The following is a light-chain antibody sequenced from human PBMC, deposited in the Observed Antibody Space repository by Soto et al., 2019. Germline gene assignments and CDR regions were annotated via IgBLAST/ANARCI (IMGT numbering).Light chain of an antibody. V-gene: IGKV3-11*01. CDR3: QQRGSWPLT. CDR1: QSVRS. J-gene: IGKJ4*01. Sequence: EIVLTQSPAILSLSPGERATLSCRASQSVRSLAWYQQKPGQPPRLLIYGASSRATGIPASFSGSGSGTDFSLTISRLEPEDFAVYYCQQRGSWPLTFGGGTRVEIK. CDR2: GAS.